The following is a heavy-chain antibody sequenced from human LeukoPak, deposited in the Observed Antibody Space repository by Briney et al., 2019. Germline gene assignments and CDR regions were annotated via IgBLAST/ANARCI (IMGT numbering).Heavy chain of an antibody. V-gene: IGHV3-66*01. D-gene: IGHD1-1*01. Sequence: GGSLRLSCGASGFTVSSNYMSWVRQAPGKGLEWVSVIYSCGSTYYADSVKGRFTIYRDNYKNTLYLQMNSLRAEDAAVYYCARECGTECFVYWGQGTLVSVSS. CDR1: GFTVSSNY. J-gene: IGHJ4*02. CDR3: ARECGTECFVY. CDR2: IYSCGST.